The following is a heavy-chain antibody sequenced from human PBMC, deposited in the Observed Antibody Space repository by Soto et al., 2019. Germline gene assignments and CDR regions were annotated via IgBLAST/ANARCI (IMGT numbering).Heavy chain of an antibody. D-gene: IGHD6-13*01. Sequence: QVQLQESGPGLVKPSQTLSLTCTVSGGSITSDGYYWSWIRQHPGKGLEWMAYMYYSGSTYYNPYLESRVTLSGDTSKNKCSLNLRSVTAADTAVYYCARGQYTSTWAYFDYLGQGALVTVSS. V-gene: IGHV4-31*03. CDR1: GGSITSDGYY. J-gene: IGHJ4*02. CDR3: ARGQYTSTWAYFDY. CDR2: MYYSGST.